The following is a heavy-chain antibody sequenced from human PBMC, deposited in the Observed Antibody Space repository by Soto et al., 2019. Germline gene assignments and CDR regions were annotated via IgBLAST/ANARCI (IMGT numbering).Heavy chain of an antibody. D-gene: IGHD2-15*01. Sequence: EVQLVESGGGLVQPGGALRLACTASGFIVSDTYVNWVRQAPGKGLEWVSVISNRGDTHYADSVRVRVSPARDISDNTLHLQMNYLRVEDTAVYYCAREPRYCRGGSCSITGDDYDIWGQGTMVTVSS. J-gene: IGHJ3*02. V-gene: IGHV3-66*01. CDR2: ISNRGDT. CDR1: GFIVSDTY. CDR3: AREPRYCRGGSCSITGDDYDI.